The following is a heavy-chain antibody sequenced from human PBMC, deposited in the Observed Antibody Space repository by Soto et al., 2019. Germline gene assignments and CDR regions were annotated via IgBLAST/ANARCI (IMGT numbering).Heavy chain of an antibody. D-gene: IGHD3-22*01. CDR3: AREGYDSSGYPFDY. Sequence: PGGSLRLSCAASGFTVSSNYMSWVRQAPGKGLEWVSVIYSGGSTYYADSVKGRFTISRDNSKNTLYLQMNSLRAEDTAVYYCAREGYDSSGYPFDYWGQGTLVTVSS. CDR2: IYSGGST. CDR1: GFTVSSNY. J-gene: IGHJ4*02. V-gene: IGHV3-66*01.